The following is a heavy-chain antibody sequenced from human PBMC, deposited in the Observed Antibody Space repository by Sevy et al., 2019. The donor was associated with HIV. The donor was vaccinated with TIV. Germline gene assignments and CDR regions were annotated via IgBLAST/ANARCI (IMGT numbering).Heavy chain of an antibody. Sequence: GGSLRLSCAASGFTFSDYYMSWIRQAPGKGLEWVSYISSSSSYTNYADSVKGRFTISRDNAKNSLYLQMNSLRAEDTAVYYCARVGADIVVVPAAIGEFDYWDQGTLVTVSS. CDR1: GFTFSDYY. D-gene: IGHD2-2*01. V-gene: IGHV3-11*06. CDR2: ISSSSSYT. CDR3: ARVGADIVVVPAAIGEFDY. J-gene: IGHJ4*02.